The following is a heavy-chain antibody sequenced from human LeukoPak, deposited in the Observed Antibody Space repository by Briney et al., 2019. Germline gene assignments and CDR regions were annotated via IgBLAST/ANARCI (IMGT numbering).Heavy chain of an antibody. Sequence: GSLRLSCEATGFTFSYYGMHWVRQAPGKGLEWVAVIWYDGSNKYYADSVKGRFTISRDSSKNTPSLQMNSLRAEETAVYYCARDSSLLGGPKYYFDHWGQGTLVTVSS. V-gene: IGHV3-33*01. CDR3: ARDSSLLGGPKYYFDH. J-gene: IGHJ4*02. CDR2: IWYDGSNK. D-gene: IGHD2-15*01. CDR1: GFTFSYYG.